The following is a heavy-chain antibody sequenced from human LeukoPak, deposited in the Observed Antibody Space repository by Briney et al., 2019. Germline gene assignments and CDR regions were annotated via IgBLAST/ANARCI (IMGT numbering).Heavy chain of an antibody. CDR1: GLTFSRHD. D-gene: IGHD2-2*01. CDR2: VYYTGST. V-gene: IGHV4-59*04. CDR3: AWALVAPAPPLFNI. J-gene: IGHJ3*02. Sequence: PGGSLRLSCADSGLTFSRHDMNWVRQPPGKGLEWIGSVYYTGSTYYTPSLRSRVSLSVDTSKHQFSLRLTSVTAADTAMYYCAWALVAPAPPLFNIWGQGTIVTVSS.